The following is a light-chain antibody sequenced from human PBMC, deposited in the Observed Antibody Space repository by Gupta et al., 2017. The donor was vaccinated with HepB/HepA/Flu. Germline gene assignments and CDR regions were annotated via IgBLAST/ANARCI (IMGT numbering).Light chain of an antibody. V-gene: IGLV1-44*01. CDR1: SSNIGTNT. CDR2: SNN. J-gene: IGLJ2*01. Sequence: QSVLTQPPSASGTPGQRVTMYCSGSSSNIGTNTVNWYQKLPGKAPKLLIYSNNQRPSGVPDRFSGSKSGTSASLAISGLQSEDEAAYYCAAWDDSRRVIFGGGTKLTVL. CDR3: AAWDDSRRVI.